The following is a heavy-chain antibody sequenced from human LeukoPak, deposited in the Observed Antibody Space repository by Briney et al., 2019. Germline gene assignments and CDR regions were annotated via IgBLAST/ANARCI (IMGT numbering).Heavy chain of an antibody. J-gene: IGHJ4*02. V-gene: IGHV3-21*01. D-gene: IGHD3-22*01. CDR2: ISSSSSYI. Sequence: GGSLRLSCAASGFTFSDYSMNWVRQAPGKGLEWVSSISSSSSYIYYADSVKGRFTISRDNAKNSLYLQMNSLRAEDTAVYYCTRDRLIVVRLFDYWGQGTLVTVSS. CDR1: GFTFSDYS. CDR3: TRDRLIVVRLFDY.